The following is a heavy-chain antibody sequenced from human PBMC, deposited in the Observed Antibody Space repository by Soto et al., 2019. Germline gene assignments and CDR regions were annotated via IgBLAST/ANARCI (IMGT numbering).Heavy chain of an antibody. V-gene: IGHV3-30*18. CDR1: GFTFSTYG. D-gene: IGHD3-9*01. J-gene: IGHJ4*02. CDR3: AKDLATYYGVLTGYPSNFYFDY. Sequence: HPGGSLRLSCAASGFTFSTYGMHWVRQAPGKGLEWVAVISYDGGNKYYTDSVKGRFTISRDNSRNTVYLQMNSLRAEDTAVYYCAKDLATYYGVLTGYPSNFYFDYWGRGTLVTVSS. CDR2: ISYDGGNK.